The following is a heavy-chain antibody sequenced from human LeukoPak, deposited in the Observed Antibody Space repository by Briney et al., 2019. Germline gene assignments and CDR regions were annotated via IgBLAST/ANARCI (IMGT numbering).Heavy chain of an antibody. CDR3: ARDRKMGATNGIDY. V-gene: IGHV5-51*01. J-gene: IGHJ4*02. CDR1: GYSFTSYW. Sequence: GESLKISCRGCGYSFTSYWIGWVRQMAGKVLEWMGIIYPGGSDTRYSPSFQGQVTISADKSISTAYLQWSSLKASDTAMYYCARDRKMGATNGIDYWGQGTLVTVSS. CDR2: IYPGGSDT. D-gene: IGHD1-26*01.